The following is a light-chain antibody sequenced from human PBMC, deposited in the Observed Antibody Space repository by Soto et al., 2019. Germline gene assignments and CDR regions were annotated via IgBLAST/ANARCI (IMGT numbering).Light chain of an antibody. CDR1: SSDVGNYNY. J-gene: IGLJ3*02. CDR3: TSYSGVNQVL. CDR2: QVN. Sequence: QSALTQPPSASGSPGQSVTISCTGTSSDVGNYNYVSWYQQHPGKAPRLMIYQVNKRPSGVPDRFSGSKSGNTASLTVSGLQAEDEADYHCTSYSGVNQVLFGGGTKLTV. V-gene: IGLV2-8*01.